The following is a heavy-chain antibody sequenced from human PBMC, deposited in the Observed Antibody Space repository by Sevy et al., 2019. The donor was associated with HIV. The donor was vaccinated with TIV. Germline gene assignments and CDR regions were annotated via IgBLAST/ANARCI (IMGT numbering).Heavy chain of an antibody. CDR2: ISWNSGSI. V-gene: IGHV3-9*01. Sequence: GGSLRLSCAASGFTFDDYAMHWVRQAPGKGLEWVSGISWNSGSIGYADSVKGRFTISRDNAKNSLYLQMNSLRAEDTALYYCAKDWAATNYYYMDVWGKGTTVTVSS. J-gene: IGHJ6*03. D-gene: IGHD1-7*01. CDR1: GFTFDDYA. CDR3: AKDWAATNYYYMDV.